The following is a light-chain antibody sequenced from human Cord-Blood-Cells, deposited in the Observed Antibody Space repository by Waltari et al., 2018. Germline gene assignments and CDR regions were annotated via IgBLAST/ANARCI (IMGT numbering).Light chain of an antibody. CDR3: QQYYSTPWT. V-gene: IGKV4-1*01. CDR2: WAS. J-gene: IGKJ1*01. Sequence: EIVMTQSPDSLALSLGARATINCKSSPSVLSSSNNKNYLAWYQQKPGQPPKLLIYWASTRESGVPDRFSGSGSGTDFTLTISSLQAEDVAVYYCQQYYSTPWTFGQGTKVEIK. CDR1: PSVLSSSNNKNY.